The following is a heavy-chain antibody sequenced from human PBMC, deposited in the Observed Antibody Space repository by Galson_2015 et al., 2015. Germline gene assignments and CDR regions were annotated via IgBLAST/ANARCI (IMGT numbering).Heavy chain of an antibody. CDR2: ISYDGSNK. CDR3: AKGGGPDYYYYGMDV. D-gene: IGHD4-23*01. J-gene: IGHJ6*02. CDR1: GFTFSSYG. V-gene: IGHV3-30*18. Sequence: FLRLSCAASGFTFSSYGMHWVRQAPGKGLEWVAVISYDGSNKYYADSVKGRFTISRDNSKNTLYLQMNSLRAEDTAVYYCAKGGGPDYYYYGMDVWGQGTTVTVSS.